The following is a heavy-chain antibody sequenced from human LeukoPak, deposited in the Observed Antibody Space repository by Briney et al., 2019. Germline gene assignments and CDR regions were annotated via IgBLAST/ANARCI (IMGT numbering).Heavy chain of an antibody. D-gene: IGHD3-22*01. J-gene: IGHJ4*02. CDR1: GGSISSSSYY. CDR3: ASLGVYDSSGYYY. V-gene: IGHV4-39*07. Sequence: SETLSLTCTVSGGSISSSSYYWDWIRQPPGKGLEWIGSIYYSGSTYYNPSLKSRVTISVDTSKNQFSLKLSSVTAADTAVYYCASLGVYDSSGYYYWGQGTLVTVSS. CDR2: IYYSGST.